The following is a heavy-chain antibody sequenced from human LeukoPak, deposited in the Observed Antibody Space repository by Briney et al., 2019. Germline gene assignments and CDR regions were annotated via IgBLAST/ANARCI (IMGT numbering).Heavy chain of an antibody. J-gene: IGHJ4*02. CDR1: GGSISSGDYY. D-gene: IGHD5-24*01. CDR2: IFHSGTT. Sequence: PSETLSLTCTVSGGSISSGDYYWGWIRQPPGKGLEWIGNIFHSGTTYYDPSLKSRVIISVDTSKNQFSLKLSSVTAADTALYYCARHNFRNGYNRPFDYWGQGTLVTVSS. V-gene: IGHV4-39*01. CDR3: ARHNFRNGYNRPFDY.